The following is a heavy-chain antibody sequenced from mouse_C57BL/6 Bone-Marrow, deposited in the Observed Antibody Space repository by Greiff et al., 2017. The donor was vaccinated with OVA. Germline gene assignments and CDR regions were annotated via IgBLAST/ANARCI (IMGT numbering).Heavy chain of an antibody. V-gene: IGHV1-22*01. CDR3: ARWDDGYFGRAWFAY. J-gene: IGHJ3*01. CDR1: GYTFTDYN. D-gene: IGHD2-3*01. Sequence: VQLQQSGPELVKPGASVKMSCKASGYTFTDYNMHWVKQSHGKSLEWIGYINPNNGGTSYNQKFKGKATLTVNKSSSTAYMELRSLTSEDSAVYYCARWDDGYFGRAWFAYWGQGTLVTVSA. CDR2: INPNNGGT.